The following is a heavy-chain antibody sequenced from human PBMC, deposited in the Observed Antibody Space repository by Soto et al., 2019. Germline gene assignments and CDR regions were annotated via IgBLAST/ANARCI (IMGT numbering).Heavy chain of an antibody. V-gene: IGHV1-69*12. CDR2: IIPIFGTA. J-gene: IGHJ6*02. Sequence: QVQLVQSGAEVKKPGSSVKVSCKASGGTFSSYAISWVRQAPGQGLEWMGGIIPIFGTADYAQKFQGRVTITADESTSTAYMELSSLRSEGTAVYYCASHCGGDCYSRSPPYYYYGMDVWGQGTTVTVSS. CDR3: ASHCGGDCYSRSPPYYYYGMDV. D-gene: IGHD2-21*02. CDR1: GGTFSSYA.